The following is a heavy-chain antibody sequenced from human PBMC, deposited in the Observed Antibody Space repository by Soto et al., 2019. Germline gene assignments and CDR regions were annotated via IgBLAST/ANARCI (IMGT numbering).Heavy chain of an antibody. CDR1: GLNFGSYS. V-gene: IGHV3-48*01. Sequence: GGSLRVSCAASGLNFGSYSMNWVRQAPGKGLEWVSYISSSSSTIYYADSVKGRFTISRDNAKNSLYLQMNSLRAEDTAVYYCARDSGYSYGPLDYWGQGTLVTVSS. D-gene: IGHD5-18*01. CDR3: ARDSGYSYGPLDY. J-gene: IGHJ4*02. CDR2: ISSSSSTI.